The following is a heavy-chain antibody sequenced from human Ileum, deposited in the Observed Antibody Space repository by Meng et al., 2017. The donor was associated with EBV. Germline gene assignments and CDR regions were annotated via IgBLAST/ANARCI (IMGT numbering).Heavy chain of an antibody. CDR1: GFTLSSYW. D-gene: IGHD2-21*01. CDR2: INPDGSVI. V-gene: IGHV3-74*01. Sequence: EVQVMGSGGGLVQPGGALRLPCAASGFTLSSYWVHWVRQAPGKGLVWVSRINPDGSVINYADSVKGRFTISRDNAKNTVYLQMNNLRADDTAVYYCAKDCFGDKDSWGQGTLVIVSS. CDR3: AKDCFGDKDS. J-gene: IGHJ4*02.